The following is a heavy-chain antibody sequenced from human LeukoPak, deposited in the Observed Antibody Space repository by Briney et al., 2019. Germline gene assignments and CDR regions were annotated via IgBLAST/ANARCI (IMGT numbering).Heavy chain of an antibody. CDR2: IYYSGST. CDR1: GGSISSGDYY. J-gene: IGHJ4*02. CDR3: ARLVVGATRNFDY. V-gene: IGHV4-30-4*01. Sequence: SQTLSLTCTVSGGSISSGDYYWSWIRQPPGKGLEWIGYIYYSGSTYYNPSLKSRVTISVDTPKNQFSLKLSSVTAADTAVYYCARLVVGATRNFDYWGQGTLVTVSS. D-gene: IGHD1-26*01.